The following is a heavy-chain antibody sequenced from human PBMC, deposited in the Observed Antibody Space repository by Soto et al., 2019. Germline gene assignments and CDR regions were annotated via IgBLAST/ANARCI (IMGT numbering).Heavy chain of an antibody. V-gene: IGHV3-66*01. J-gene: IGHJ6*03. CDR2: IQSGGTT. CDR1: GFTVSSKY. D-gene: IGHD2-15*01. CDR3: ARDDILCSGGSCYGVPMEV. Sequence: EVQLVESGGGLVQPWGSLRLSCAASGFTVSSKYMSWVRQAPGKGLEWVSLIQSGGTTYYADSVKGRFTISRDSSKNMLHLQMDSLRAEDTAVYYCARDDILCSGGSCYGVPMEVWGKGTTVPVSS.